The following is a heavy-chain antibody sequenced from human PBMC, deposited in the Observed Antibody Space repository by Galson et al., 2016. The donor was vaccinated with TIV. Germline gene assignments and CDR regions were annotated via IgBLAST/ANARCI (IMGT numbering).Heavy chain of an antibody. D-gene: IGHD1-7*01. CDR1: GHSFTRAYS. CDR3: TREMAGTTVHS. J-gene: IGHJ4*02. V-gene: IGHV4-38-2*02. CDR2: VCYTGGT. Sequence: ETLSLTCTVSGHSFTRAYSWGWIRQPTGKGLEWIGSVCYTGGTYYNPSLSSRVTVSLDTSNNQFFLKLSSVTAADTAVYYCTREMAGTTVHSWGQGALVTVSS.